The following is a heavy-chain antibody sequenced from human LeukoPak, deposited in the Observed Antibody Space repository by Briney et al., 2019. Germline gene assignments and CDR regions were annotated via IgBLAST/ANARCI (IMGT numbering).Heavy chain of an antibody. V-gene: IGHV3-20*04. Sequence: GGSLRLSCAASGFTFDGYGMSWVRQAPGKGLEWVSGINWNGGSTGYADSVKGRFTISRDNAKNSLYLQMNSLRAEDTALYYCARQDYGDYDSLGNVFDYWGQGTLVTVSS. CDR3: ARQDYGDYDSLGNVFDY. CDR1: GFTFDGYG. J-gene: IGHJ4*02. D-gene: IGHD4-17*01. CDR2: INWNGGST.